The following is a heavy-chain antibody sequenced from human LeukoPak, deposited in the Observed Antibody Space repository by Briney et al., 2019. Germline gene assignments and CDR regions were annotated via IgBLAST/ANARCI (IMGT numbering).Heavy chain of an antibody. V-gene: IGHV4-34*01. CDR3: AGSILYIPGLWSGYSYFDY. CDR2: INHSGST. J-gene: IGHJ4*02. D-gene: IGHD3-3*01. Sequence: PSETLSLTCAVYGGSFSGYYWSWIRQPPGKGLEWIGEINHSGSTNYNPSLKSRVTISVDTSKNQFSLKLSSVTAADTAVYYCAGSILYIPGLWSGYSYFDYWGQGTLVTVSS. CDR1: GGSFSGYY.